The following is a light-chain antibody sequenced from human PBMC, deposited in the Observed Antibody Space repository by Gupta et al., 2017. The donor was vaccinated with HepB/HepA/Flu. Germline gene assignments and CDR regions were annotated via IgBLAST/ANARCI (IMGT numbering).Light chain of an antibody. V-gene: IGLV3-21*03. CDR3: QVWDSSSDHWV. CDR1: NIGSKR. CDR2: DDS. J-gene: IGLJ3*02. Sequence: SYALTPPPSASAAPGTTPRVTCGGTNIGSKRVHWYRQKPDQAPVLGLYDDSDRPSGIPERFSGSNSGNTATLTISRVEAGDEADYYCQVWDSSSDHWVFGGGTKLTVL.